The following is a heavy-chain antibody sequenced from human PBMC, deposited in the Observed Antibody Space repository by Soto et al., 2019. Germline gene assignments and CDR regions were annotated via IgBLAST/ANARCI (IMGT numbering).Heavy chain of an antibody. CDR2: IDPSDSQT. V-gene: IGHV5-10-1*01. J-gene: IGHJ4*02. D-gene: IGHD3-22*01. CDR1: GYSSAVYC. CDR3: ARQIYDSDTGPNFQYYFDS. Sequence: PGESLKIACHGSGYSSAVYCITWVRQKPGKGLEWMGRIDPSDSQTYYSPSFRGHVTISVTKSITTVFLQWSSLRASDTAMYYCARQIYDSDTGPNFQYYFDSWGQGTPVTVSS.